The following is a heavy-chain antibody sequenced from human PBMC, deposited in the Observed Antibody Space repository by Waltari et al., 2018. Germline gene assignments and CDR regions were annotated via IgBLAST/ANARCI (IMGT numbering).Heavy chain of an antibody. V-gene: IGHV3-53*04. J-gene: IGHJ5*02. Sequence: EMQLVESEGGLVQPGVSLTLSCTASGFDVNRNYMCWVRQAPGKGPEWVSVLYSDGRTFDADSVKGRFTISRHDSKNTLYLQLNSLTPDDTAVYYCARGFTLILGPWGQGALVTVSS. CDR2: LYSDGRT. CDR3: ARGFTLILGP. CDR1: GFDVNRNY. D-gene: IGHD3-16*01.